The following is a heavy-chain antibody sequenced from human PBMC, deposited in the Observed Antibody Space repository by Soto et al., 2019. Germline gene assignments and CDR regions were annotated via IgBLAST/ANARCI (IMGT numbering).Heavy chain of an antibody. CDR2: INHSGST. V-gene: IGHV4-34*01. CDR1: GGSFSGYY. J-gene: IGHJ4*02. CDR3: ARGLPSYDFWSGYRPYYFEY. Sequence: SETLSLTCAVYGGSFSGYYWSWIRQPPGKGLEWIGEINHSGSTNYNPSLKSRVTISVDTSKNQFSLKLSSVTAADTAVYYCARGLPSYDFWSGYRPYYFEYWGQGTLVTVSS. D-gene: IGHD3-3*01.